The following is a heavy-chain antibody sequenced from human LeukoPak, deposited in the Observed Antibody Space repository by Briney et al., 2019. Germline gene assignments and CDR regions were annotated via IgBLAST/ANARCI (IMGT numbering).Heavy chain of an antibody. Sequence: ASVKVSCKASGYTFTTYYMLWVRQAPGQGLEWMGIINPSGGSTSYAQKFQGRVTMTRDTSTSTVYMELSSLRSEDTAVYYCARGYGSGSYYLLYYFGYWGQGTLVTVSS. J-gene: IGHJ4*02. CDR3: ARGYGSGSYYLLYYFGY. D-gene: IGHD3-10*01. CDR2: INPSGGST. CDR1: GYTFTTYY. V-gene: IGHV1-46*01.